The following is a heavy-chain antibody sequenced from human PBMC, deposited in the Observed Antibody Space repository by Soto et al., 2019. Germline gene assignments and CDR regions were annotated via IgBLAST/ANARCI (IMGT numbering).Heavy chain of an antibody. V-gene: IGHV4-38-2*01. D-gene: IGHD1-1*01. J-gene: IGHJ5*02. CDR2: IYHSGST. Sequence: SETLSLTCAVSGYSISSGYYWGWIRQPPGKGLEWIGSIYHSGSTYYNPSLKSRVTISVDTSKNQFSLKLSSVTAADTAVYYCATNWSPGVNWFDPWGQGTLVTVSS. CDR3: ATNWSPGVNWFDP. CDR1: GYSISSGYY.